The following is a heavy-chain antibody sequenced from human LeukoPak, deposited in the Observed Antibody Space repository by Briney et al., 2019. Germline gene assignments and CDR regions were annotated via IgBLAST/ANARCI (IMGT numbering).Heavy chain of an antibody. CDR2: INHSGST. CDR1: GGSFSGCY. J-gene: IGHJ6*04. CDR3: ARERRYYYGSGKRYGMDV. D-gene: IGHD3-10*01. V-gene: IGHV4-34*01. Sequence: SETLSLTCAVYGGSFSGCYWSWIRQPPGKGLEWIGEINHSGSTNYNPSLKSRVTISVDTSKNQFSLKLSSVTAADTAVYYCARERRYYYGSGKRYGMDVWGKGTTVTVSS.